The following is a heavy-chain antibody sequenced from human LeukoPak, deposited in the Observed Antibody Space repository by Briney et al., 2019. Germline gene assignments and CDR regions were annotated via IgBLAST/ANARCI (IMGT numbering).Heavy chain of an antibody. CDR1: GFTFNNYA. D-gene: IGHD3-22*01. Sequence: PGGSLRLSCAASGFTFNNYAMNWVRQAPGKGLEWASGISGSGGSTYYADSVKGRFTISRDNSKNTLYLQMNRLRAEDTAVYFCAKDPLSYYDSSGYRYFDYWGQGTLVTVSS. CDR2: ISGSGGST. V-gene: IGHV3-23*01. CDR3: AKDPLSYYDSSGYRYFDY. J-gene: IGHJ4*02.